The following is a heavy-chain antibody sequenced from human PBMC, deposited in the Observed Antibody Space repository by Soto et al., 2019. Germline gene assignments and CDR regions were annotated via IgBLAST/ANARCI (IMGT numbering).Heavy chain of an antibody. J-gene: IGHJ4*02. CDR1: GGSISSSSYY. Sequence: QLQLQESGPGLVKPSETLSLTCTVSGGSISSSSYYWGWIRQPPGKGLEWIGSIYYSGSTYYNPSLKSRVTTSVDTSKNQFSLKLSSVTAADTAVYYCATYGSGSYKYYFDYWGQGTLVTVSS. CDR2: IYYSGST. CDR3: ATYGSGSYKYYFDY. D-gene: IGHD3-10*01. V-gene: IGHV4-39*01.